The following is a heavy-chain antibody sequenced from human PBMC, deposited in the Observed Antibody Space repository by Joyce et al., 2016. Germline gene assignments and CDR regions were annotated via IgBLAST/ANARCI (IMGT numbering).Heavy chain of an antibody. J-gene: IGHJ4*02. CDR3: ARLRRWSGPSDC. Sequence: EVQLVESGGGLVQPGGSLRLSCAASGFTFSSYWMYWVRKAPGKGLVWVSRINRDGSSTTYADSGKGRLTISRYNAKNTRYRQMNSLGAEDTAVYYCARLRRWSGPSDCWGQGTLVTVSS. V-gene: IGHV3-74*03. CDR1: GFTFSSYW. CDR2: INRDGSST. D-gene: IGHD4-23*01.